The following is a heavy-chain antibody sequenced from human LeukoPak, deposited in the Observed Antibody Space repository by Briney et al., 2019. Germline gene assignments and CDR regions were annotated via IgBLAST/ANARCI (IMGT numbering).Heavy chain of an antibody. J-gene: IGHJ4*02. Sequence: SETLSLTCAVYGGSFSGYYWSWIRQPPGKGLEWIGEINHSGSTNYNPSLKSRVSISVDTSKNQFSLKLSSVTAADTAVYYCARYDSIKQWLVPSYFDYWGQGTLVTVSS. CDR1: GGSFSGYY. CDR3: ARYDSIKQWLVPSYFDY. CDR2: INHSGST. D-gene: IGHD6-19*01. V-gene: IGHV4-34*01.